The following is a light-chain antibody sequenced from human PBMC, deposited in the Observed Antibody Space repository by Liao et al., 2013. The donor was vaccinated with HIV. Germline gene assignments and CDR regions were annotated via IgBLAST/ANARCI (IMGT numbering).Light chain of an antibody. Sequence: SYELTQPPSVSVAPGKTARITCGGNNIESKSVHWYQQKPGQAPVLVIYYDSDRPSGIPERFSGSNSGNTATLTISRVEAGDEADYYCQVWDSSSDQGVFGTGTKVTV. V-gene: IGLV3-21*04. CDR1: NIESKS. J-gene: IGLJ1*01. CDR3: QVWDSSSDQGV. CDR2: YDS.